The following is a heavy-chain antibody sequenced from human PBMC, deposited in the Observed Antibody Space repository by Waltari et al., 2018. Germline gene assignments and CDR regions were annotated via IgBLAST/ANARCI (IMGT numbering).Heavy chain of an antibody. J-gene: IGHJ5*02. CDR1: EATHHNAP. V-gene: IGHV1-24*01. CDR2: YVPEDGET. D-gene: IGHD5-12*01. Sequence: QVQLVQSGAAVKKAGASGKVSGTVSEATHHNAPMHWVRQAPGNGLEWMGGYVPEDGETIYAQSFQGRVAMTEDSSTDTAYMELTSLTSQDTAVYYCATDPYRQSGYDSWGQGTLVTVSS. CDR3: ATDPYRQSGYDS.